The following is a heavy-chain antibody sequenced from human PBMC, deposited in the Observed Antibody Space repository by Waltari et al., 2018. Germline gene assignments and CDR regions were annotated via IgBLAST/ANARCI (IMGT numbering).Heavy chain of an antibody. Sequence: QVQLVQSGAEVKKPGASVKVSCKASGYTFTGSYMHSVRQAPGQGLEWMGWINPNSGGTNYAQKFQGWVTMTRDTSISTAYMELSRLRSDDTAVYYCARDYYDILTGPSVDYGMDVWGQGTTVTVSS. V-gene: IGHV1-2*04. CDR2: INPNSGGT. D-gene: IGHD3-9*01. CDR1: GYTFTGSY. J-gene: IGHJ6*02. CDR3: ARDYYDILTGPSVDYGMDV.